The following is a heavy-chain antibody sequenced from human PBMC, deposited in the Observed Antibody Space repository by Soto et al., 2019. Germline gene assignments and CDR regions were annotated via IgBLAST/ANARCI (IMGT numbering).Heavy chain of an antibody. Sequence: QVQLVQSGAEVKKPGSSVKVSCKASGGTFSNDIITWVRQASGQGLEWMGRIIPLLDIANYAQKFQGRVTITADKSTSTAYMALNSLRSEDTAVYYCVRDSPIGSTYSGYDGIDYWGQGTLVTVSS. J-gene: IGHJ4*02. D-gene: IGHD5-12*01. CDR1: GGTFSNDI. CDR2: IIPLLDIA. CDR3: VRDSPIGSTYSGYDGIDY. V-gene: IGHV1-69*08.